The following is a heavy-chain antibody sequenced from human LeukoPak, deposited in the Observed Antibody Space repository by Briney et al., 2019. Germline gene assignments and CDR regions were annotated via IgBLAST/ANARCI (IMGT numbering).Heavy chain of an antibody. CDR2: INPNSGGT. CDR3: ARSSIAAALAFDI. Sequence: ASVKVSCKASGYTFTGYYMHWVRQAPGQGLEWMGWINPNSGGTNYAQKFQGWVTMTRDTSISTAYMELSRLRSDDTAVYYCARSSIAAALAFDIWGQGTMVTVSS. V-gene: IGHV1-2*04. CDR1: GYTFTGYY. J-gene: IGHJ3*02. D-gene: IGHD6-13*01.